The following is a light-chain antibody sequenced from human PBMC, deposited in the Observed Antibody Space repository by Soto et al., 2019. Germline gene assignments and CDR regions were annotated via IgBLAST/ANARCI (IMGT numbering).Light chain of an antibody. V-gene: IGLV2-14*01. CDR3: SSYTSSSTL. CDR2: AVT. Sequence: QSALTQSASVSGSPGQSITISCTGTSSDIGAYNYVSWYQQHPGKAPKLMIYAVTDRPSGVSSRFSGSKSANTASLTISGLQAEDEADYYCSSYTSSSTLFGTGTKLTVL. J-gene: IGLJ1*01. CDR1: SSDIGAYNY.